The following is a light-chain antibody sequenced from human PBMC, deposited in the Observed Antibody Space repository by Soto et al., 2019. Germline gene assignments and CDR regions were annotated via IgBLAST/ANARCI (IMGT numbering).Light chain of an antibody. CDR1: QSVSSSY. J-gene: IGKJ1*01. CDR2: GES. Sequence: EIVLTQSPGTLSFSPGERATLSCRASQSVSSSYLAWYQQKPGRAPRLLIYGESSRATGIPDRFSGSGSGTDFTLTISRLEPEDFAVYYCQQYGSSPSTFGQGTKVDIK. V-gene: IGKV3-20*01. CDR3: QQYGSSPST.